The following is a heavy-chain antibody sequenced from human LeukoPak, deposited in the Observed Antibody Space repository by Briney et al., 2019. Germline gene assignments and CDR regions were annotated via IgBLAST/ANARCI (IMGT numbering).Heavy chain of an antibody. CDR3: ARDRGSSSDY. Sequence: GGSLRLSCAASGSTFSNFWMSWVRQAPGKGLEWVANIKQDGSEKYYVDSVKGRFTISRDNAKSSLYLQMNSLRAEDTAVYYCARDRGSSSDYWGQGALVTVSS. CDR2: IKQDGSEK. V-gene: IGHV3-7*01. J-gene: IGHJ4*02. D-gene: IGHD6-6*01. CDR1: GSTFSNFW.